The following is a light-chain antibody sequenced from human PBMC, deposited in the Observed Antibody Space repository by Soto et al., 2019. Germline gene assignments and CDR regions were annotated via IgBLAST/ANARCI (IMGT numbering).Light chain of an antibody. CDR2: AAS. V-gene: IGKV1-39*01. CDR1: QSISSY. J-gene: IGKJ2*01. Sequence: DIQMTQSPSSLSASVGDRVTITCRASQSISSYLNWYQQKPGKAPKLLIYAASSLQSGVPSRFSGSGSGTDFTLTISSLQPEDFATYYGQQSYSTLYTVGQGTKLEIK. CDR3: QQSYSTLYT.